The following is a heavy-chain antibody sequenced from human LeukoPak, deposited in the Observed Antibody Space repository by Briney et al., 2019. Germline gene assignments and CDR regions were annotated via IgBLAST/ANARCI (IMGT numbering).Heavy chain of an antibody. D-gene: IGHD3-10*01. Sequence: GGSLRLSCAVSGFTFSSYWMSWVRQAPGNGPEWVANIKEDESEKNYVDSVKGRFTISGDSAKNSLYLQMNSLRAEDTAVYYCARVGSGSSYRPFDYWGQGTLVTVSS. CDR3: ARVGSGSSYRPFDY. CDR1: GFTFSSYW. V-gene: IGHV3-7*01. CDR2: IKEDESEK. J-gene: IGHJ4*02.